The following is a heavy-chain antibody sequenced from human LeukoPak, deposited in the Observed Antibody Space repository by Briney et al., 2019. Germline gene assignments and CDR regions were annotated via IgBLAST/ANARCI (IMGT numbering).Heavy chain of an antibody. D-gene: IGHD2-21*01. CDR1: GGSISSGSYY. CDR2: IYYSGST. CDR3: ASGPYQLFDY. V-gene: IGHV4-61*10. J-gene: IGHJ4*02. Sequence: PSETLSLTCTVSGGSISSGSYYWSWIRQPAGKGLEWIGYIYYSGSTNYNPSLKSRVTISVDTSKNQFSLKLSSVTAADTAVYYCASGPYQLFDYWGQGTLVTVSS.